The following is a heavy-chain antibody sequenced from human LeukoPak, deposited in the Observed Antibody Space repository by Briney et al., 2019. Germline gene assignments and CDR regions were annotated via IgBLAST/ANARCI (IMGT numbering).Heavy chain of an antibody. D-gene: IGHD1-7*01. Sequence: ASVKVSCKASGYTFSHFAMNWVRQVPGQGLEWMGWIHTNTRNPTYGQGFTGRFVFSLDTSVSTAYLQISDMKAEDNAVYYCARKNSFDAFDIWGQGTMVTVSS. CDR2: IHTNTRNP. CDR3: ARKNSFDAFDI. CDR1: GYTFSHFA. J-gene: IGHJ3*02. V-gene: IGHV7-4-1*02.